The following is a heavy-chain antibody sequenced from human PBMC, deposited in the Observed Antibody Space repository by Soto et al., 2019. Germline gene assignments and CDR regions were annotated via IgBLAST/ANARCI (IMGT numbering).Heavy chain of an antibody. V-gene: IGHV3-33*01. J-gene: IGHJ6*02. CDR1: GFTFSSYG. CDR2: IWYDGSNK. D-gene: IGHD2-2*01. CDR3: AREKTPAAMSEVYYYYGMDV. Sequence: GGSLRLSCAASGFTFSSYGMHWVRQAPGKGLEWVAVIWYDGSNKYYADSVKGRFTISRDNSKNTLYLQMNSLRAEDTAVYYCAREKTPAAMSEVYYYYGMDVWGQGTTVTVSS.